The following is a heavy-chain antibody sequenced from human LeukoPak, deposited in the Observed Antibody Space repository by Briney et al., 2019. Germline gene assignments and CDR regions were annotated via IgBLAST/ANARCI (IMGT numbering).Heavy chain of an antibody. CDR2: ISSSSSYI. J-gene: IGHJ4*02. V-gene: IGHV3-21*01. Sequence: PGGSLRLSCAASEFTFSSYSMNWVRQAPGKGLEWVSSISSSSSYIYYADSVKGRFTISRDNAKNSLYLQMNSLRAEDTAVYYCARDIGTYFDYWGQGTLVTVSS. CDR3: ARDIGTYFDY. CDR1: EFTFSSYS. D-gene: IGHD1-26*01.